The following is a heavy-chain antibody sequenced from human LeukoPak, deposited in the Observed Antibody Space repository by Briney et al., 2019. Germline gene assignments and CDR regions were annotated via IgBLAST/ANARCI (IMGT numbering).Heavy chain of an antibody. CDR1: GFTFSSYA. Sequence: PGGSLRLSCAASGFTFSSYAMGWVRQAPGKGLEWVSAISGSGGSTYYADSVKGRFTISRDNSKNTLYLQMNSLRAEDTAVYYCAKDSRAMVRGVIPYYFDYWGQGTLVTVSS. J-gene: IGHJ4*02. D-gene: IGHD3-10*01. CDR2: ISGSGGST. V-gene: IGHV3-23*01. CDR3: AKDSRAMVRGVIPYYFDY.